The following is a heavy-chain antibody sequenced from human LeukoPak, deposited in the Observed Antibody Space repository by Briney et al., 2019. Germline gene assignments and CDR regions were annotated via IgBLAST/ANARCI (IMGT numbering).Heavy chain of an antibody. Sequence: PGGSLRLSCAASGFTFSSYAMTWVRQAPGKGLEWVSVISGSGGSTSYADSVKGRFTISRDNSKNTLYLQMNSLRAEDTAVYYCAKPHGYSGYEGSLYYWGQGTLVTVSS. J-gene: IGHJ4*02. D-gene: IGHD5-12*01. CDR2: ISGSGGST. CDR1: GFTFSSYA. CDR3: AKPHGYSGYEGSLYY. V-gene: IGHV3-23*01.